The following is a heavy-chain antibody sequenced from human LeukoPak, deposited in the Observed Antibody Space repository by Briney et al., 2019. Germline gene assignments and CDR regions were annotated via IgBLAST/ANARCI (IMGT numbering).Heavy chain of an antibody. CDR3: ARGPYSYDSSGAFDI. V-gene: IGHV4-59*08. Sequence: SETLSLTCTVSGASISSYYWSWIRQPPGKGLEWIGYFYYSGSTNYNPSLKSRVTISVDTSKNQFSLKLSSVTAADTAVYFCARGPYSYDSSGAFDIWGQGTMVTVSS. J-gene: IGHJ3*02. CDR1: GASISSYY. D-gene: IGHD3-22*01. CDR2: FYYSGST.